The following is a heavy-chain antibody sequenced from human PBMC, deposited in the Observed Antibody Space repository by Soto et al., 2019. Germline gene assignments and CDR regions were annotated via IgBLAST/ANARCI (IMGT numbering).Heavy chain of an antibody. D-gene: IGHD3-22*01. J-gene: IGHJ4*02. CDR3: TREDIDYYDSSGYFKTKRYYFDY. CDR1: GFTFGDYA. CDR2: IRSKAYGGTT. V-gene: IGHV3-49*03. Sequence: PGGSLGLSCTASGFTFGDYAMSWFRQAPGKGLEWVGFIRSKAYGGTTEYAASVKGRFTISRDDSKSIAYLQMNSLKTEDTAVYYCTREDIDYYDSSGYFKTKRYYFDYWGQGTLVTVS.